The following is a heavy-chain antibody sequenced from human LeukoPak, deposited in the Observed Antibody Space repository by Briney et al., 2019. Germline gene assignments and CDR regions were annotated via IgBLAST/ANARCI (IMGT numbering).Heavy chain of an antibody. Sequence: GGSLRLPCAASGFTFSSYSMNWVRQAPGKGLEWVSSISSSSSYIYYADSVKGRFTISRDNAKNSLYLQMNSLRAEDTAVYYCARLGGMTTVTTRVIFGLDYWGQGTLVTVSS. J-gene: IGHJ4*02. CDR2: ISSSSSYI. D-gene: IGHD4-11*01. V-gene: IGHV3-21*01. CDR1: GFTFSSYS. CDR3: ARLGGMTTVTTRVIFGLDY.